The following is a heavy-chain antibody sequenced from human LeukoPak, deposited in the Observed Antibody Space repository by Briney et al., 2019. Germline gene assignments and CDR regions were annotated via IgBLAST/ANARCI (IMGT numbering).Heavy chain of an antibody. Sequence: GGSLRLSCAASGFTVSSNYMSWVRQAPGKGLEWVSVIYSGGSTYYADSVKGRFTISRDNSKDTLYLQMNSLRAEDTAVYYCAREQWNDAFIGYWGQGTLVTVSS. J-gene: IGHJ4*02. V-gene: IGHV3-66*01. D-gene: IGHD1-1*01. CDR1: GFTVSSNY. CDR3: AREQWNDAFIGY. CDR2: IYSGGST.